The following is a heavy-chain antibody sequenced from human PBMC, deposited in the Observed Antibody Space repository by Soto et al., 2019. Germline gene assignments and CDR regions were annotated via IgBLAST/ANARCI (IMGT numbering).Heavy chain of an antibody. CDR1: GGSISISSYY. D-gene: IGHD3-3*01. J-gene: IGHJ5*02. CDR3: ARRSYDFWSGYWFDP. V-gene: IGHV4-39*01. Sequence: SETLSLTCTVSGGSISISSYYWCWIRHPPGKGLEWIGSIYYSGSTYYNPSLKSRVTISVDTSKNQFSLKLSSVTAADTAVYYCARRSYDFWSGYWFDPWGQGTLVTVSS. CDR2: IYYSGST.